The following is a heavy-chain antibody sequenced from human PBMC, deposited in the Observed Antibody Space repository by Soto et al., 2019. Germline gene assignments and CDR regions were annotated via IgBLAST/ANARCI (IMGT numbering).Heavy chain of an antibody. Sequence: ASVKVSCKASGYTFTSYDINWVRQATGQGLEWMGWMNPNSGNTGYAQKFQGRVTMTRNTSISTAYMELSSLRSEDTAVYYCARVFTYYYGSGSYIPTDYWGQGTLVTVSA. CDR1: GYTFTSYD. CDR3: ARVFTYYYGSGSYIPTDY. J-gene: IGHJ4*02. V-gene: IGHV1-8*01. CDR2: MNPNSGNT. D-gene: IGHD3-10*01.